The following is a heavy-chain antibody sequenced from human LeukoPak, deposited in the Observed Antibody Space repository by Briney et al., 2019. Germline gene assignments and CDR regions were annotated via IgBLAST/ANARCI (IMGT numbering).Heavy chain of an antibody. CDR1: GYSFASYG. D-gene: IGHD4-17*01. V-gene: IGHV1-18*01. CDR3: ARDYLEYGDYGHGT. Sequence: AASVKVSCQASGYSFASYGIIRVRQAPGQGPEWMGWISAYNGHTNSEQKLQGRVTMTTDTSTSTAYMELRSLRSEDTAVYYCARDYLEYGDYGHGTWGQGTLVTVSS. J-gene: IGHJ5*02. CDR2: ISAYNGHT.